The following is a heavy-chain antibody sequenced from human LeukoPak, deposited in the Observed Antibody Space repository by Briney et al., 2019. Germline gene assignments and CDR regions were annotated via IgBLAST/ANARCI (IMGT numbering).Heavy chain of an antibody. CDR3: ARDYCSSTSCYVAY. CDR2: IYHSGST. J-gene: IGHJ4*02. D-gene: IGHD2-2*01. V-gene: IGHV4-4*02. CDR1: GGSISSSNW. Sequence: SGTLSLTCAVSGGSISSSNWWSWVRQPPGKGLEWIGEIYHSGSTNYTPSLKGRVTISVDESKNQFSLKLSSVTAADTAVYYCARDYCSSTSCYVAYWGQGTLVTVSS.